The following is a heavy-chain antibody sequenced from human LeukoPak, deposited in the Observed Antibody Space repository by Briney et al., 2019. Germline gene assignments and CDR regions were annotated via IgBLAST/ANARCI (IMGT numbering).Heavy chain of an antibody. CDR2: IRYDGSNK. CDR3: ASDTVVTPHAFDI. V-gene: IGHV3-30*02. Sequence: GGSLRLSCAASGFTFSSYGMHWVRQAPGKGLEWVAFIRYDGSNKYYADSVKGRFTISRDNSKNTLYLQMNSLRAEDTAVYYCASDTVVTPHAFDIWGQGTMVTVSS. CDR1: GFTFSSYG. J-gene: IGHJ3*02. D-gene: IGHD4-23*01.